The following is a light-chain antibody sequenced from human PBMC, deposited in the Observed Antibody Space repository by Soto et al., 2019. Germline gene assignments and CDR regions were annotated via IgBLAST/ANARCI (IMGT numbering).Light chain of an antibody. J-gene: IGKJ3*01. Sequence: EIVLTQSPGTLSLSPGDRASLSCRASQSVSNSYLACYQQKPGQAPRLLIYGASIRATGIPDRFSCSGSGTDFTLTISRLEPEDFAVYYCQHYGSSPPFTFGPGTKVDI. CDR2: GAS. V-gene: IGKV3-20*01. CDR1: QSVSNSY. CDR3: QHYGSSPPFT.